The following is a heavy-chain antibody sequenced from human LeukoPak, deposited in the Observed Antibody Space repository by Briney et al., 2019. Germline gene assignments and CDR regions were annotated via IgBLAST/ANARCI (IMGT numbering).Heavy chain of an antibody. J-gene: IGHJ6*02. CDR3: AKGGSYDFWSGYYGLWYYGMDV. CDR1: GFTFSSYA. D-gene: IGHD3-3*01. V-gene: IGHV3-23*01. CDR2: ISGSGGST. Sequence: GGSLRLSCAASGFTFSSYAMSWVRQAPGKGLEWVSAISGSGGSTYYADSVKGRFTISRDNSKNTLYLQMNSLRAEDTAVYYCAKGGSYDFWSGYYGLWYYGMDVWGQGTTVTVSS.